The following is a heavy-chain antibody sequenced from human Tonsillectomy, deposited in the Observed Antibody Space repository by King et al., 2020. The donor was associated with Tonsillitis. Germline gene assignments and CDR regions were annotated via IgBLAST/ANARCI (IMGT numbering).Heavy chain of an antibody. CDR2: IHPTDSDT. V-gene: IGHV5-51*01. CDR3: ARLDRDNYDSGVYKTSDFYGMDV. D-gene: IGHD3-22*01. J-gene: IGHJ6*02. CDR1: GYSFTSYW. Sequence: QLVQSGAEVKKPGESLKISCKGSGYSFTSYWIGWVRQLPGKGLEWMGVIHPTDSDTRYSPSFQGQVTISADKSISTAYLQWSSLKASDTAMYYCARLDRDNYDSGVYKTSDFYGMDVWGQGTTVTVSS.